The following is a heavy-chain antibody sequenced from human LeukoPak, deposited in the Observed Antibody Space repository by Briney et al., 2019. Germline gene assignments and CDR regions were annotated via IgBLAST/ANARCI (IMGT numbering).Heavy chain of an antibody. V-gene: IGHV4-38-2*02. CDR1: GYSISSGYY. J-gene: IGHJ4*02. Sequence: TSETLSLTCTVSGYSISSGYYWGWIRQPPGKGLEWTGSIDHSGSTYYNPSLKSRITISVDTSKNQFSLKLSSVTAAGTAVYYCAKDFMIYGSGGGFDYWGQGTLVTVSS. CDR3: AKDFMIYGSGGGFDY. CDR2: IDHSGST. D-gene: IGHD3-10*01.